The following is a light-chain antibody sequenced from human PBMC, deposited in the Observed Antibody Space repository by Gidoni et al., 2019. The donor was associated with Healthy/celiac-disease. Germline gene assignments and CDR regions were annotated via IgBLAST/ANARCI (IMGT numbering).Light chain of an antibody. V-gene: IGKV2-28*01. CDR2: LGS. J-gene: IGKJ4*01. CDR3: MQALGSPLT. CDR1: QSLLQTNGYNN. Sequence: DMMMSQYPLSRPVTPGEPATISCRSSQSLLQTNGYNNLDWYLQKPGQSPQLLIYLGSNRASGVPDRFSGSGSGTDFALTISRVEAEDVGVYYCMQALGSPLTFGGGTKVEIK.